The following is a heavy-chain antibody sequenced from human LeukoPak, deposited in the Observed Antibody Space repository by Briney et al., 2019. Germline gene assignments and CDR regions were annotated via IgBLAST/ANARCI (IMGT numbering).Heavy chain of an antibody. CDR1: GFTFDDYA. CDR2: ISWDGGST. J-gene: IGHJ4*02. Sequence: GGSLRLSCAASGFTFDDYAMHWVRQAPGKGLEWVSLISWDGGSTFYADSVKGRFTISRDNSKNTLHLQMNSLRAEDTAVYYCAKKLFQGWGFYFDYWGQGTLVTVSS. D-gene: IGHD2-21*01. CDR3: AKKLFQGWGFYFDY. V-gene: IGHV3-43D*03.